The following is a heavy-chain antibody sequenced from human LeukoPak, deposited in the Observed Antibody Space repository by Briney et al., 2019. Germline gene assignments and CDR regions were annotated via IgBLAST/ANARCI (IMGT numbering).Heavy chain of an antibody. CDR2: INSDGSST. J-gene: IGHJ4*02. CDR1: GFTFSSYW. V-gene: IGHV3-74*01. CDR3: ARWARIFAVDY. Sequence: GGSLRLSCAASGFTFSSYWMHWVRQAPGKGMVWVSRINSDGSSTSYADSVKGRFTISRDNAKNTLYLQMNSLRAEDTAVYYCARWARIFAVDYWGQGTLVTVSS. D-gene: IGHD2-15*01.